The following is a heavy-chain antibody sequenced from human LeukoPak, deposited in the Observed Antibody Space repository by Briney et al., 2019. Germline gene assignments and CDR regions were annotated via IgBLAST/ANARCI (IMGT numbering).Heavy chain of an antibody. CDR2: INSDGRST. Sequence: AVGSLRLSCAASGFTFSTSWMHWVPHVPGEGLVWVSRINSDGRSTDYTDSVKGRFTISRDNTKNTLYLQMNSLRVVDTAVYYCAHTVCSGNYFDYWGQGTMVTVSS. D-gene: IGHD3-3*01. CDR3: AHTVCSGNYFDY. V-gene: IGHV3-74*01. CDR1: GFTFSTSW. J-gene: IGHJ4*02.